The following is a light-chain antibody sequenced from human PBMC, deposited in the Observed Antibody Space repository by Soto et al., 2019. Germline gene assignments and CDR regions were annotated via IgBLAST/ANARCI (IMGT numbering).Light chain of an antibody. CDR3: QQYNSYPYT. V-gene: IGKV1-5*03. Sequence: DIPMTQSPSTLSASVGDRVTITCRASQSISNWLAWYQQKPGKAPKLLIYKASSLESGVPSRFSGSGSGTEFTLTISSLQPDDFATYYCQQYNSYPYTFGQGTKLDIK. CDR2: KAS. J-gene: IGKJ2*01. CDR1: QSISNW.